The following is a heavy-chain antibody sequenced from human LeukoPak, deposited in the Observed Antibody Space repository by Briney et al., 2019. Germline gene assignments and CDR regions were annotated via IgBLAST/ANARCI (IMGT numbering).Heavy chain of an antibody. CDR2: INPNSGGT. J-gene: IGHJ4*02. CDR3: AREPFTIFGVVIPKGGFADY. CDR1: GYTFTGYY. V-gene: IGHV1-2*06. D-gene: IGHD3-3*01. Sequence: GASVKVSCKASGYTFTGYYMHWVRQAPGQGLEWMGRINPNSGGTNYAQKFQGRVTMTRDTSISTAYMELSRLRSDDTAVYYCAREPFTIFGVVIPKGGFADYRGQGTLVTVSS.